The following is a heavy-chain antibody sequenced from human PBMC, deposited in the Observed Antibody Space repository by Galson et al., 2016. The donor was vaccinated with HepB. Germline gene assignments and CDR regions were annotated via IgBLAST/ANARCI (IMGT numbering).Heavy chain of an antibody. D-gene: IGHD1-26*01. J-gene: IGHJ3*02. CDR2: IFYSGST. V-gene: IGHV4-39*01. CDR1: GASLTSGTYY. Sequence: SETLSLTCTVSGASLTSGTYYWTWIRQHPGKGLEWIGSIFYSGSTYYNPSLESRVTLSVDTSKNQISLKLSSVTAADTAVYYCASLLRTLDAFDIWGQGTEVTGSS. CDR3: ASLLRTLDAFDI.